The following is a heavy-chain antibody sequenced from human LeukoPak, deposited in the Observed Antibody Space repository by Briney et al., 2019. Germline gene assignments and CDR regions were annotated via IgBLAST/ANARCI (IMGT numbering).Heavy chain of an antibody. CDR1: GFTFSSYA. V-gene: IGHV3-23*01. Sequence: GGSLRLSCAASGFTFSSYAMSWVRQAPGKGLEWVSGISGSGGSTYYADSVKGRFTISRDNSRNTLYLQMNSLRAEDTAVYYCARLYCSGGSCYSVDYWGQGTLVTVSS. CDR3: ARLYCSGGSCYSVDY. J-gene: IGHJ4*02. CDR2: ISGSGGST. D-gene: IGHD2-15*01.